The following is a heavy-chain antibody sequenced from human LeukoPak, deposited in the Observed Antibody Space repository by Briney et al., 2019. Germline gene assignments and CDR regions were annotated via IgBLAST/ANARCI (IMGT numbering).Heavy chain of an antibody. CDR2: ISSSSSYI. CDR3: ANWIDSRGWTY. V-gene: IGHV3-21*04. D-gene: IGHD6-19*01. CDR1: GFTFSSYS. J-gene: IGHJ4*02. Sequence: GGSLRPSCAASGFTFSSYSMNWVRQAPGKGLEWVSSISSSSSYIYYADSVKGRFTISRDNAKNSLYLQMNSLRAEDTAVFYCANWIDSRGWTYWGQGTLVTVSS.